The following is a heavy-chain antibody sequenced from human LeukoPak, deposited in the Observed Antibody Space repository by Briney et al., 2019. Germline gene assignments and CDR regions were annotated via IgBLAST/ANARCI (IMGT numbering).Heavy chain of an antibody. V-gene: IGHV1-2*06. CDR1: GYTFTGYY. Sequence: VSVKVSCKASGYTFTGYYMHWVRQAPGQGLEWMGRINPNSGGTNYAQKFQGRVTMTRDTSISTAYMELSRLRSDDTAVYYCARSQPYYYYGMDVWGQGTTVTVSS. CDR2: INPNSGGT. CDR3: ARSQPYYYYGMDV. J-gene: IGHJ6*02.